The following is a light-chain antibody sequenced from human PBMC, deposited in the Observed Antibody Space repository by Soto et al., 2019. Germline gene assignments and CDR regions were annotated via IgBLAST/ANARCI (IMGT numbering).Light chain of an antibody. CDR2: DAS. Sequence: PGDSATLSCTPSKGVSSSLAWYQQKPSHTPRLLIYDASNRATGIPARFNGSGSGTAFTLTVSSLEPEDFAVYYCQQRSNWPLTFGGGTKVEIK. CDR3: QQRSNWPLT. J-gene: IGKJ4*02. V-gene: IGKV3-11*01. CDR1: KGVSSS.